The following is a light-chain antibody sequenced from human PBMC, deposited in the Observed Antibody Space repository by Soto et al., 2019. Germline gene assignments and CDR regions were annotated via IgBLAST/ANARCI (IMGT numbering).Light chain of an antibody. V-gene: IGKV1-5*01. Sequence: DIQITQSPSTLSASVGDRVTITCRASQSISSWLAWYQQKPGKAPKLLIYDASSLESGVPSRFSGSGSGTEFTLTISSLQPDDFATYYCQQYNSYSTFGQGIKVDI. CDR1: QSISSW. J-gene: IGKJ1*01. CDR2: DAS. CDR3: QQYNSYST.